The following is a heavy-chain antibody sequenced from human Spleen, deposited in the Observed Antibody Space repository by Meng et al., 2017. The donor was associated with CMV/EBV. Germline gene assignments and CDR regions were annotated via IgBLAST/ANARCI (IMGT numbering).Heavy chain of an antibody. CDR3: ATEASVGKWLDR. D-gene: IGHD6-19*01. CDR1: GYTFTDYF. Sequence: ASVKVSCKASGYTFTDYFIHWLRQAPGQGPEWLGRINPNNGATDYAQNFEGRVTMTRDTSTTTALMELSGLRRDDTATYYCATEASVGKWLDRWGQGTLVTVSS. J-gene: IGHJ4*02. V-gene: IGHV1-2*06. CDR2: INPNNGAT.